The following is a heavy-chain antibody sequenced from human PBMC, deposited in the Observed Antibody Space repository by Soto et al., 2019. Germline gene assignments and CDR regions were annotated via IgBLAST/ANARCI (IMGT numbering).Heavy chain of an antibody. J-gene: IGHJ6*03. CDR3: AGGYCSSTSCEPLRYYYYMDV. CDR1: GGSISSSSYY. V-gene: IGHV4-39*01. D-gene: IGHD2-2*01. CDR2: IYYSGST. Sequence: SETLSLTCTVSGGSISSSSYYWGWIRQPPGKGLEWIGSIYYSGSTYYNPSLKSRVTISVDTSKNQFSLKLSSVTAADTAVYYCAGGYCSSTSCEPLRYYYYMDVWGKGTTVTVS.